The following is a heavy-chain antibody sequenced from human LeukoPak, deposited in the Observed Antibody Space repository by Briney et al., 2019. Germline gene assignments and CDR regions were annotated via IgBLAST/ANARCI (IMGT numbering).Heavy chain of an antibody. V-gene: IGHV3-9*03. Sequence: GGSLRLSCAASGFTFNDYAMHWVRQAPGKGLEWVSGISWNSGSIGYADSVKGRFTISRDNAKNSLYLQMNSLRAEDMALYYCARGLYSGSPDAFDIWGQGTMVTVSS. CDR2: ISWNSGSI. CDR1: GFTFNDYA. D-gene: IGHD1-26*01. J-gene: IGHJ3*02. CDR3: ARGLYSGSPDAFDI.